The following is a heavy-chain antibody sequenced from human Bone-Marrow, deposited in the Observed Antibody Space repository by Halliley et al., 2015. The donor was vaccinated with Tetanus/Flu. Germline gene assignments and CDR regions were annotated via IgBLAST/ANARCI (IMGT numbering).Heavy chain of an antibody. V-gene: IGHV3-7*03. Sequence: NITPGGSGKYYLDSAKGRFTVSRDPAKDSFDLQMNSLRAEDTAVYYCARIYWEHNVGFAHFDYWGQGALVTVSS. CDR2: ITPGGSGK. D-gene: IGHD2-8*02. CDR3: ARIYWEHNVGFAHFDY. J-gene: IGHJ4*02.